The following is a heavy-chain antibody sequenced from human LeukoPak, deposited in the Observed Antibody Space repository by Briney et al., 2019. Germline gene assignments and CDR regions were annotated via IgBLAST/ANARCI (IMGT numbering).Heavy chain of an antibody. J-gene: IGHJ4*02. CDR3: AKLGYGDYERTFDY. CDR1: GFTFSSYA. Sequence: PGGSLRLSCAASGFTFSSYAMSWVRQAPGKGLEWVSAIGAADGVALYADSVKGRFTISRDTSNNTLYLQMNSLRVEDTALYYCAKLGYGDYERTFDYWGQGTLVTVSS. V-gene: IGHV3-23*01. CDR2: IGAADGVA. D-gene: IGHD4-17*01.